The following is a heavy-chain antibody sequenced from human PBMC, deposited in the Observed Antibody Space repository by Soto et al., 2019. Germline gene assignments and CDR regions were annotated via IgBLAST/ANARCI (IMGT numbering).Heavy chain of an antibody. J-gene: IGHJ6*02. CDR1: GFTFSSYG. V-gene: IGHV3-30*18. D-gene: IGHD4-17*01. CDR2: IPYDGSHK. Sequence: GGSLRLSCAASGFTFSSYGMHWVRQAPGKGLECVAVIPYDGSHKYYADSVKGRFTISRDNSKNTLYLQMNSLRAEDTAVYYCAKDRSHGDYSDYYGMDVWGQGTTVTVSS. CDR3: AKDRSHGDYSDYYGMDV.